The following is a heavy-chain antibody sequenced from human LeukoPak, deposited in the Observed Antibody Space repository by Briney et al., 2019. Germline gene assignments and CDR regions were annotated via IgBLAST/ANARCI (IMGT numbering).Heavy chain of an antibody. CDR1: GFTISSYG. D-gene: IGHD5-18*01. CDR2: TSYDGSHK. V-gene: IGHV3-30*18. Sequence: GGSLRLSCAASGFTISSYGMHWVRQAPGKGLEWVAVTSYDGSHKNYADSVKGRFTISRDNSKNTLELQMSSLRAEDTAVYYCAKDQDSYGLDFWGQGTLVTVFS. CDR3: AKDQDSYGLDF. J-gene: IGHJ4*02.